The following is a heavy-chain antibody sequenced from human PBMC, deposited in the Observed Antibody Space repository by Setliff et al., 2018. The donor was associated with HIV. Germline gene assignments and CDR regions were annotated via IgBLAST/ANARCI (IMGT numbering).Heavy chain of an antibody. CDR2: ISVYSGNT. CDR3: ARDFGGYCSSMSCPGLFDP. CDR1: GYTFTGYG. V-gene: IGHV1-18*01. D-gene: IGHD2-2*01. Sequence: GASVKVSCKASGYTFTGYGISWVRQAPGQGLEWVGWISVYSGNTNYAQKFQGRVTITTDESTSTAYMELSGLRSEDTAVYCCARDFGGYCSSMSCPGLFDPWGQGTLVTVSS. J-gene: IGHJ5*02.